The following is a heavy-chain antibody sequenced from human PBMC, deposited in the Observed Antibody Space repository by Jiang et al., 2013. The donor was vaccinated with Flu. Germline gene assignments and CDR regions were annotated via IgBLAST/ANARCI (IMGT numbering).Heavy chain of an antibody. Sequence: SNSAAWNWIRQSPSRGLEWLGRTYYRSKWYNDYAVSVKSRITINPDTSKNQFSLQLNSVTPEDTAVYYCARVLGCSGGSCYVVFDPWGQGTLVTVSS. D-gene: IGHD2-15*01. CDR3: ARVLGCSGGSCYVVFDP. V-gene: IGHV6-1*01. CDR2: TYYRSKWYN. CDR1: SNSAA. J-gene: IGHJ5*02.